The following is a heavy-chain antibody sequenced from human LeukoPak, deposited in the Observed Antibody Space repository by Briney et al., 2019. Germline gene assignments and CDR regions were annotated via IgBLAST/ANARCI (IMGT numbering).Heavy chain of an antibody. D-gene: IGHD3-10*01. J-gene: IGHJ6*03. CDR2: ISGDGGST. V-gene: IGHV3-43*02. CDR1: GFTFDDYA. CDR3: AKGNRYYGSGSYYNYPPRTFYVDV. Sequence: GGSLRLSCAASGFTFDDYAMHWVRQAPGKGLEWVSLISGDGGSTYYADSVKGRFTISRDNSKNSLYLQMNSLRTEDTALYYCAKGNRYYGSGSYYNYPPRTFYVDVWGKGTTVTVSS.